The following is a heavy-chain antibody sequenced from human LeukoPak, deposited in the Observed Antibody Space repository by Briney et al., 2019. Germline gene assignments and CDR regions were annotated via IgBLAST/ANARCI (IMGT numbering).Heavy chain of an antibody. D-gene: IGHD5-18*01. V-gene: IGHV4-39*01. CDR2: IHYSGST. J-gene: IGHJ4*02. Sequence: PSETLSLTCTVSGGSISSSSYYWGWIRQPPGKGLEWIGSIHYSGSTYYNPSLKSRVTISVDTSKNQFSLKLSSVTAADTAVYYCARSRFRYSYATSYYFDYWGQGTLVTVSS. CDR1: GGSISSSSYY. CDR3: ARSRFRYSYATSYYFDY.